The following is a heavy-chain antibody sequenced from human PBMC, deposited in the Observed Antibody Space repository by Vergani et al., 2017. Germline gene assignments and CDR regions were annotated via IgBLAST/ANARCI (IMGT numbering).Heavy chain of an antibody. Sequence: VQLVESGGGVVQPGRSLRLSCAASGFTFEDYAMNWVRQAPGKGLEWVSGISWNSGSIGYADSVKGRFTISRDNAKNSLYLQMNSLRAEDTALYYCAKDISYYYDSSGYSSFDIWGQGTMVTVSS. D-gene: IGHD3-22*01. V-gene: IGHV3-9*01. CDR3: AKDISYYYDSSGYSSFDI. CDR2: ISWNSGSI. CDR1: GFTFEDYA. J-gene: IGHJ3*02.